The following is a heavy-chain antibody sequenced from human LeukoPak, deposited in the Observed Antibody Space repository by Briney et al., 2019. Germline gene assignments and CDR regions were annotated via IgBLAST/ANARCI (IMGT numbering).Heavy chain of an antibody. CDR1: GFTFNRCW. J-gene: IGHJ4*02. V-gene: IGHV3-7*03. CDR3: AKDLAYYDSSGYPD. CDR2: INPDGRDT. D-gene: IGHD3-22*01. Sequence: GGSLRLSCVVSGFTFNRCWMNWVRQAPGKGLEWVAHINPDGRDTYYVDSVKGRFTISRDNSRNTLYLQMNSLRAEDTAVYYCAKDLAYYDSSGYPDWGQGTLVTVSS.